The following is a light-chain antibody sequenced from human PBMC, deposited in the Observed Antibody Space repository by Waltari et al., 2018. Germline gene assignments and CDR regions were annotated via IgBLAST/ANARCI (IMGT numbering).Light chain of an antibody. CDR3: QQSYSAPH. J-gene: IGKJ3*01. CDR1: QSISSH. V-gene: IGKV1-39*01. CDR2: AAS. Sequence: DIQMAQSPSSLSASVGDRITIPCRASQSISSHLNWYQDKSGKAPKLLIYAASSLQSWVPLRFSGRGSGTDFTLTISSLQPEDFATYYCQQSYSAPHFGPGTKVDIK.